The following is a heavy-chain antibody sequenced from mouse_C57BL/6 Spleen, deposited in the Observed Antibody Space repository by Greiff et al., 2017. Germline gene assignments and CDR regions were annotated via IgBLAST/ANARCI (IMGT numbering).Heavy chain of an antibody. CDR1: GFTFSDYG. V-gene: IGHV5-17*01. J-gene: IGHJ1*03. CDR2: IISGSSTI. CDR3: ARYWDGYFDV. D-gene: IGHD4-1*01. Sequence: EVHLVESGGGLVKPGGSLKLSCAASGFTFSDYGMHWVRQAPEKGLEWVAYIISGSSTIYYAVTVKGRFTISRDNAKNTLFLQMTSLRSEDTAMYYCARYWDGYFDVWGTGTTVTVSS.